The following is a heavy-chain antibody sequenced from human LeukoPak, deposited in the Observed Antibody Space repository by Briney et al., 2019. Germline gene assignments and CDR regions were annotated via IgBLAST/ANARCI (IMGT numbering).Heavy chain of an antibody. CDR1: GFTFSSYA. V-gene: IGHV3-30-3*01. D-gene: IGHD3-10*01. J-gene: IGHJ4*02. CDR2: ISYDGSNK. CDR3: ARSVEYYGSGSYLYYFDY. Sequence: GGSLRLSCAASGFTFSSYAMHWVRQAPGKGLEWVAVISYDGSNKYYADSVKGRFTISRDNSKNTLYLQMNSLRAEDTAVYYCARSVEYYGSGSYLYYFDYWGQGTLVTVSS.